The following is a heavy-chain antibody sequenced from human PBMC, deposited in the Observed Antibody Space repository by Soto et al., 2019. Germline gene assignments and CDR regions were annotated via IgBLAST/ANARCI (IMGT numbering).Heavy chain of an antibody. Sequence: EVQLVESGGGLVQPGGSLRLSCVASKFTLSNYEMNWVRQAPGKGLEWVSYISSSGNTIFYADSVKGRFTISRDNAKNSLYLQMNSLRAEDTAVYYCAREDSVAVAVLDYWGQGTLVTVSS. J-gene: IGHJ4*02. CDR1: KFTLSNYE. CDR3: AREDSVAVAVLDY. V-gene: IGHV3-48*03. CDR2: ISSSGNTI. D-gene: IGHD6-19*01.